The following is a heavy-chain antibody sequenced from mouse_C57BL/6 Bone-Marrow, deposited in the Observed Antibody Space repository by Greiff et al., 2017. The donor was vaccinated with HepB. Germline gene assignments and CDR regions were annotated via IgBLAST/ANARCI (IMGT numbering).Heavy chain of an antibody. V-gene: IGHV1-54*01. D-gene: IGHD2-2*01. Sequence: VQLQQSGAELVRPGTSVKVSCKASGYAFTNYLIEWVKQRPGQGLEWIGVINPGSGGTNYNEKFKGKATLTADKSSSTAYMQLSSLTSEDSAVYFCATTMVTTHFAYWGQGTLVTVSA. J-gene: IGHJ3*01. CDR2: INPGSGGT. CDR3: ATTMVTTHFAY. CDR1: GYAFTNYL.